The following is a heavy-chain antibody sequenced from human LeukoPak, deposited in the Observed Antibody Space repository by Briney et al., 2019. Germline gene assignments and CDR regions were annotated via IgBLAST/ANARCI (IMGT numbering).Heavy chain of an antibody. D-gene: IGHD2-15*01. CDR1: GSTFTGYY. J-gene: IGHJ4*02. CDR2: INPNSGGT. CDR3: AREGCSGGSCYFDY. Sequence: ASVKVSCKASGSTFTGYYMHWVRQAPGQGLEWMGWINPNSGGTNYAQKFQGRVTMTRDTSISTAYMELSRLRSDDTAVYYCAREGCSGGSCYFDYWGQGTLVTVS. V-gene: IGHV1-2*02.